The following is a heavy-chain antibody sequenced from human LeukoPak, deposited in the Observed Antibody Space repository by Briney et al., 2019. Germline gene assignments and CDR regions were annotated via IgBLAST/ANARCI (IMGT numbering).Heavy chain of an antibody. J-gene: IGHJ4*02. CDR1: GFTFEDYT. D-gene: IGHD3-22*01. Sequence: PGGSLRLSCVASGFTFEDYTMHWVRQAPGKTLEWVSLISWDGTTYYTDSVKGRFTISRDNSKNSLYQQMDTLRSEDTAFYYCVKDLSYESSGHVLEYWGQGTLGTVSS. V-gene: IGHV3-43*01. CDR2: ISWDGTT. CDR3: VKDLSYESSGHVLEY.